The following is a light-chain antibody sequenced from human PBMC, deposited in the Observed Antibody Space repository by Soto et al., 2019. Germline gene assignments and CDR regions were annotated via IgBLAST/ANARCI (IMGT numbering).Light chain of an antibody. J-gene: IGKJ5*01. Sequence: EIVLTQSPGTLSLSPGERATLSCRASQSVSSSYLAWNQQKPGQAPRLLIYGASSRATGIPDRFSGSGSGTDFTLTISRLEPEDFAVYYCQQYGGSLITFGQGTRLEIK. CDR2: GAS. CDR1: QSVSSSY. V-gene: IGKV3-20*01. CDR3: QQYGGSLIT.